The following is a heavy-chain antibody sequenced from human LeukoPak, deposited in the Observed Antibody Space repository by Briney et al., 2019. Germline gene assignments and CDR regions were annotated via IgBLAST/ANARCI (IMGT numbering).Heavy chain of an antibody. CDR2: ISSSSIDI. CDR1: GFTLRSYG. CDR3: ARDYGGWFGIQKGVWFDT. D-gene: IGHD3-10*01. J-gene: IGHJ5*02. V-gene: IGHV3-21*01. Sequence: GVSRRLSCETSGFTLRSYGLNWGRRGPGKGLEWVSSISSSSIDIYYADSVKGRFTVSRDNAKNSLFLQMNSVRAEDTADYCCARDYGGWFGIQKGVWFDTWGQETLVTVSS.